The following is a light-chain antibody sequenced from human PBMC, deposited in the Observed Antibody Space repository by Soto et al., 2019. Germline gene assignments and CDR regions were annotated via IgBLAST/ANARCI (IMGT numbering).Light chain of an antibody. CDR1: SSDIGRYNL. CDR3: SSYAGTSTFVL. CDR2: EAT. Sequence: QRVLTQPASGSRVAGHSSPISCTGSSSDIGRYNLVSWYQHHPGKAPKLIIYEATKRPSGVSDRISGPKSGNTASLTISGLQAEDEADYYCSSYAGTSTFVLFGGGTKVTVL. J-gene: IGLJ2*01. V-gene: IGLV2-23*01.